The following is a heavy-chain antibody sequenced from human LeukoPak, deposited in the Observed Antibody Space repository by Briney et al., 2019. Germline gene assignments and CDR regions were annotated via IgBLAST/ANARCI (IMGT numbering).Heavy chain of an antibody. J-gene: IGHJ3*02. CDR1: GFTFDTYV. Sequence: GGSLRLSCAASGFTFDTYVMSSVRQAPGKGLEWVAAISGRGGSTYYADSVKGRFTISRENSKNTLYLQMNSLRAEDTAVYYCAKPITVIADAFDIWGQGTMVSVSS. D-gene: IGHD3-22*01. V-gene: IGHV3-23*01. CDR2: ISGRGGST. CDR3: AKPITVIADAFDI.